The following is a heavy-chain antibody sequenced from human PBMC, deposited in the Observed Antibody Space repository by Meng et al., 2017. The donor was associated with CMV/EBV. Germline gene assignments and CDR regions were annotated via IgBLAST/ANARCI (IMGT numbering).Heavy chain of an antibody. D-gene: IGHD1-26*01. CDR1: GFTLSRYW. CDR3: ARDPLPGWDYFDY. V-gene: IGHV3-74*01. J-gene: IGHJ4*02. CDR2: INSVGSDT. Sequence: GESLKISCAASGFTLSRYWMHWVRQAPGKGLIWVSRINSVGSDTSYADSVKGRFTISRDNAKSTLYLQMNSLRAEDTAVYYCARDPLPGWDYFDYWGQGALVTVSS.